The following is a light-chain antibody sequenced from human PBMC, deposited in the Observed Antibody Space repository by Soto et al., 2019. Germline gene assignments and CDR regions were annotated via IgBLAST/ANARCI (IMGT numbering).Light chain of an antibody. Sequence: EIVLTQSPGTLSLSPGERATLSCRASQSVSSSYVAWYQQKPVQAPRLLIYGASSWATGIPDRFSGGGSGSALTLTISRLEPEDFAVYYCQQYGSSPYTFGQGTKLEIK. J-gene: IGKJ2*01. CDR3: QQYGSSPYT. CDR1: QSVSSSY. V-gene: IGKV3-20*01. CDR2: GAS.